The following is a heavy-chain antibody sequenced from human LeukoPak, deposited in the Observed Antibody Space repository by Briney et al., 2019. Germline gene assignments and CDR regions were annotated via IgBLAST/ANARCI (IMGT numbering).Heavy chain of an antibody. J-gene: IGHJ4*02. CDR3: ARHFQDIVVVPAAPFDY. CDR1: GGSFSGYY. V-gene: IGHV4-34*01. D-gene: IGHD2-2*01. Sequence: SETLSLTCAVYGGSFSGYYWGWIRQPPGKGLEWIGEINHSGSTNYNPSLKSRVTISVDTSKNQFSLKLSSVTAADTAVYYCARHFQDIVVVPAAPFDYWGQGTLVTVSS. CDR2: INHSGST.